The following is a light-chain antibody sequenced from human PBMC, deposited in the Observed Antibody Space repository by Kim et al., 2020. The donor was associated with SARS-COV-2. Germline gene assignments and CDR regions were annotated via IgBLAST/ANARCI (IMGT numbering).Light chain of an antibody. CDR2: WAS. Sequence: DIVMTQSPDSLAVSLGERATINCKSSQSVLYSSNNKNYLAWYQLRPGQPPKLLIYWASTRESGVPNRFSGSGSGTDFTLTISTLQAEDVAVDYCQQYYTPPWTFGQGTKVDIK. CDR1: QSVLYSSNNKNY. J-gene: IGKJ1*01. V-gene: IGKV4-1*01. CDR3: QQYYTPPWT.